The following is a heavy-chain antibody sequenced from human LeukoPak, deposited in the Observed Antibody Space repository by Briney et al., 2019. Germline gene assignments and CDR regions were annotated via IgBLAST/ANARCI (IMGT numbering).Heavy chain of an antibody. Sequence: GASVKVSCKASGYTFTSYGISWVRQAPGQGLEWMGWISAYNGNTNYAQKLQGRVTMTTDTSTSTAYMELRSLRSDDTAVYYCARDPTRITIFGVVITPHYGMDVWGQGTTVTVSS. CDR3: ARDPTRITIFGVVITPHYGMDV. J-gene: IGHJ6*02. D-gene: IGHD3-3*01. CDR2: ISAYNGNT. CDR1: GYTFTSYG. V-gene: IGHV1-18*01.